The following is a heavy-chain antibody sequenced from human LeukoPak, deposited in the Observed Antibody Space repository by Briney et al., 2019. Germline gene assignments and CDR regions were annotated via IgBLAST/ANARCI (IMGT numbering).Heavy chain of an antibody. Sequence: SETLSLTCTVSGGSISSSSYYWSWIRQPPGKGLEWIGSIYYSGSTYYNPSLKSRVTISVDTSKNQFSLKLSSVTAADTAVYYCARGLSSGWYYYYGMDVWGQGTTVTVSS. CDR2: IYYSGST. D-gene: IGHD6-19*01. CDR3: ARGLSSGWYYYYGMDV. CDR1: GGSISSSSYY. V-gene: IGHV4-39*07. J-gene: IGHJ6*02.